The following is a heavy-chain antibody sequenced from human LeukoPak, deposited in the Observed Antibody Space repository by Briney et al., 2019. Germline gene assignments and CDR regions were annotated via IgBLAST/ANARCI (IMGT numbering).Heavy chain of an antibody. Sequence: SETLSPTCAVYGGSFSGYYWSWIRQPPGKGLEWIGEINHSGSTNYNPSLKSRVTISVDTSKNQFSLKLSSVTAADTAVYYCARSRAAVDHFGYWGQGTLVTVSS. CDR2: INHSGST. CDR1: GGSFSGYY. CDR3: ARSRAAVDHFGY. D-gene: IGHD6-13*01. J-gene: IGHJ4*02. V-gene: IGHV4-34*01.